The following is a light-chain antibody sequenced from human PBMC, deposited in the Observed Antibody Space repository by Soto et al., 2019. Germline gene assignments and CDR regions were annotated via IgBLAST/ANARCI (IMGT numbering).Light chain of an antibody. CDR1: QSVSSSC. CDR2: GAS. J-gene: IGKJ1*01. CDR3: QQYGSSPRT. V-gene: IGKV3-20*01. Sequence: EIVLTQSAGTLSLSPGERATLSCRASQSVSSSCLAWYQQKPGQAPRLLIYGASSRATGIPDRFSGSGSGTDFTLTISRLEPEDFAVYYCQQYGSSPRTFGQGTKVDIK.